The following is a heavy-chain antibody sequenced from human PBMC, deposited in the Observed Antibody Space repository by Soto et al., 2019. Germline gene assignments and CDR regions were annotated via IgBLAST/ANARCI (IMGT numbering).Heavy chain of an antibody. CDR1: GGSFSGYY. D-gene: IGHD3-22*01. CDR2: INHSGST. V-gene: IGHV4-34*01. J-gene: IGHJ4*02. Sequence: PSETLSLTCAVYGGSFSGYYWSWIRQPPGKGLEWIGEINHSGSTNYNPSLKSRVTISVDTSKNQFSLKLSSVTAADTAVYYCVSSGYYYDSSGYYHYWGQGTLVTVSS. CDR3: VSSGYYYDSSGYYHY.